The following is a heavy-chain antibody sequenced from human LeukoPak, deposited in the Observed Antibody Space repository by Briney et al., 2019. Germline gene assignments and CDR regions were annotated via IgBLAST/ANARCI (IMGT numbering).Heavy chain of an antibody. CDR1: GFTVSSNY. CDR3: ARVRYSSGWSYYFDY. D-gene: IGHD6-19*01. V-gene: IGHV3-66*01. CDR2: IYSGGST. Sequence: PGGSLRLSCAASGFTVSSNYMSWVRQAPGKGLEWVSVIYSGGSTYYADSVKGRFTISRDNSKNALYLQMNSLRAEDTAVYYCARVRYSSGWSYYFDYWGQGTLVTVSS. J-gene: IGHJ4*02.